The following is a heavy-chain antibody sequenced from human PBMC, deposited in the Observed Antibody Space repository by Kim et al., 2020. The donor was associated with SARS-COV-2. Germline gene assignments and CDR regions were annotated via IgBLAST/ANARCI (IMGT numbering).Heavy chain of an antibody. V-gene: IGHV3-9*01. CDR3: AKDLRREIPLYY. J-gene: IGHJ4*02. Sequence: GYADSVKGRVTISRDNAKNSLYLQMNSLRAEDTALYYCAKDLRREIPLYYWGQGTLVTVSS. D-gene: IGHD1-26*01.